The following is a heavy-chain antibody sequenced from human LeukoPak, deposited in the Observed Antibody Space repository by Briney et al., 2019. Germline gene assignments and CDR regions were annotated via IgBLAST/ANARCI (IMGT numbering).Heavy chain of an antibody. D-gene: IGHD3-10*01. CDR2: IYYSGTT. J-gene: IGHJ4*02. CDR3: ARQGGSGSPPLI. CDR1: GGSISSYY. Sequence: PSETLSLTCTVSGGSISSYYWSWIRQPPGKGLEWIGYIYYSGTTNYSPSLKSRVTISVDTSKNQFSLKLSSVTAADTAVYYCARQGGSGSPPLIWGQGTLVTVSS. V-gene: IGHV4-59*08.